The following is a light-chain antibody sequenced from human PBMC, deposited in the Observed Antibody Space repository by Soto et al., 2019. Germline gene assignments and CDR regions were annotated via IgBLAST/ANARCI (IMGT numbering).Light chain of an antibody. J-gene: IGLJ2*01. V-gene: IGLV1-51*01. Sequence: QSVLTQPPSVSAAPGQKVIISCFGNSSNIGKNYVFWYQQFPGTAPKLLIYDNYKRPSGIPDRFSVSKSGASATLAITGLHTGDEADYYCGAWDTSLRAVVFGGGTKLTVL. CDR3: GAWDTSLRAVV. CDR1: SSNIGKNY. CDR2: DNY.